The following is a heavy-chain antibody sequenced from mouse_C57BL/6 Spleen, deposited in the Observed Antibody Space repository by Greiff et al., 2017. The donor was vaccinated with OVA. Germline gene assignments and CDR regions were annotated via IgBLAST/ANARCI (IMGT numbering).Heavy chain of an antibody. CDR2: IYPGDGDT. Sequence: QVQLQQSGPELVKPGASVKISCKASGYAFSSSWMNWVKQRPGKGLEWIGRIYPGDGDTNYNGKFKGKATLTADKSSSTAYMQLSSLTSEDSAVYFCATGSKDYWGQGTSVTVSS. J-gene: IGHJ4*01. V-gene: IGHV1-82*01. CDR1: GYAFSSSW. CDR3: ATGSKDY. D-gene: IGHD2-5*01.